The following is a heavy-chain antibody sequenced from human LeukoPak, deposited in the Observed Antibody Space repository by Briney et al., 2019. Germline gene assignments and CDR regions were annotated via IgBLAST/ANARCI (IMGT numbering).Heavy chain of an antibody. CDR3: ARDLSKVGATNYFDY. CDR1: GYTFTGYY. CDR2: INPNSGGT. V-gene: IGHV1-2*02. Sequence: ASVKVSCKASGYTFTGYYMHWVRQAPGQGLEWMGWINPNSGGTNYAQKFQGRVTMTRDTSISTAYMELSRLRSYDTAVYYCARDLSKVGATNYFDYWGQGTLVTVSS. J-gene: IGHJ4*02. D-gene: IGHD1-26*01.